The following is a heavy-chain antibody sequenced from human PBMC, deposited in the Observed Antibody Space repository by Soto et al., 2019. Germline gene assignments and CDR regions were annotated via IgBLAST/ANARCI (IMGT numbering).Heavy chain of an antibody. CDR3: GRRYYGSGSYI. CDR2: ITSDGSTM. D-gene: IGHD3-10*01. Sequence: GSLRLSCAGSGFTFRDYYMSWIRQAPGKGLEWVSYITSDGSTMYYADSVKGRFTISRDNAKSSLYLQMNSLRVEDTAVYYCGRRYYGSGSYIWGQGT. V-gene: IGHV3-11*01. J-gene: IGHJ4*02. CDR1: GFTFRDYY.